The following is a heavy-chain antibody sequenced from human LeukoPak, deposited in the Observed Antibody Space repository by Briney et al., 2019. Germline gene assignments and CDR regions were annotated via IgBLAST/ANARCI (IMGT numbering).Heavy chain of an antibody. D-gene: IGHD6-13*01. CDR1: GFNFIAYA. CDR2: ISGSGGST. V-gene: IGHV3-23*01. Sequence: GGSLRLSCETSGFNFIAYAMTWVRQAPGKGLEWVSAISGSGGSTYYADSVKGRFTISRDNSKNTLYLQMNSLRAEDTAVYYCAKDKSIAAAGPDDAFDIWGQGTMVTVSS. CDR3: AKDKSIAAAGPDDAFDI. J-gene: IGHJ3*02.